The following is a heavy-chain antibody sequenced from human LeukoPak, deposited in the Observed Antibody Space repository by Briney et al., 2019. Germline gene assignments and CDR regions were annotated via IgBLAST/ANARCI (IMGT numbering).Heavy chain of an antibody. CDR2: ISYDGSNK. J-gene: IGHJ4*02. CDR3: ARVGSITIFGAVIIDYYFDY. Sequence: GGSLRLSCAASGFTFSSYAMHWVRQAPGKGLEWVAVISYDGSNKYYADSVKGRFTISRDNSKNTLYLQMNSLRAEDTAVYYCARVGSITIFGAVIIDYYFDYWGQGTLVTVSS. D-gene: IGHD3-3*01. V-gene: IGHV3-30-3*01. CDR1: GFTFSSYA.